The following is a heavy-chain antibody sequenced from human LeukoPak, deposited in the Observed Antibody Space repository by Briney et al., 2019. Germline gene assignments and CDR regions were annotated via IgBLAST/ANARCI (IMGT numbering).Heavy chain of an antibody. CDR3: ARAYYYDSSGYYYFDY. V-gene: IGHV3-21*01. Sequence: PGGSLRLSCAASGFTFSSYSMNWVRQAPGKGLEWVSSISSSSSYIYYADSVKGRFTISRDNAKNSLYLQMNSLRAEHTAGYYCARAYYYDSSGYYYFDYWGQGTLVTVSS. CDR1: GFTFSSYS. D-gene: IGHD3-22*01. CDR2: ISSSSSYI. J-gene: IGHJ4*02.